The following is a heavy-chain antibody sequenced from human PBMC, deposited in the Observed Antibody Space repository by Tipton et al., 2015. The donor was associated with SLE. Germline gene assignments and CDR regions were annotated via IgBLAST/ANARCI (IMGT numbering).Heavy chain of an antibody. CDR1: GFTFSNYA. CDR3: ARESWGRGFDAFDI. D-gene: IGHD6-13*01. Sequence: SLRLSCAASGFTFSNYAMHWVRQAPGKGLEWVAVISYDGSNKYYADSVKGRFTISRDNSKNTLYLQMNSLRAEDTAVYYCARESWGRGFDAFDIWGQGTMVTVSS. V-gene: IGHV3-30*04. J-gene: IGHJ3*02. CDR2: ISYDGSNK.